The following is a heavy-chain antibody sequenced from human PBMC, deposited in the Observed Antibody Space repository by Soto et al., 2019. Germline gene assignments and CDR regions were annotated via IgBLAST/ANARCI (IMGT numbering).Heavy chain of an antibody. D-gene: IGHD4-17*01. Sequence: PSETLSLTCTVSGGSISNSSYYWGWIRQPPGKGLEWIGHIYYSGSTYYNPSLKSRVTLSVDTSKNQFSLKLSSVTAADTAVYYCARGLGTTYYYYYGMDVWGQGTTVTVSS. J-gene: IGHJ6*02. CDR1: GGSISNSSYY. V-gene: IGHV4-39*07. CDR2: IYYSGST. CDR3: ARGLGTTYYYYYGMDV.